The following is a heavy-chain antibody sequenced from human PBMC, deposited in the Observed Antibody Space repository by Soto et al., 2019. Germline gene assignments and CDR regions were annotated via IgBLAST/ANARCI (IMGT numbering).Heavy chain of an antibody. CDR2: INAGNGNT. J-gene: IGHJ5*02. Sequence: ASVKVSCKASGYTFTSYAMHLVRQAPGQRLEWMGWINAGNGNTKYSQKFQGRVTISRDNSKNTLYLQMNSLRAEDTAVYYCAKSLRWMITSPPFDPWGQGTLVTVSS. V-gene: IGHV1-3*01. D-gene: IGHD3-16*01. CDR1: GYTFTSYA. CDR3: AKSLRWMITSPPFDP.